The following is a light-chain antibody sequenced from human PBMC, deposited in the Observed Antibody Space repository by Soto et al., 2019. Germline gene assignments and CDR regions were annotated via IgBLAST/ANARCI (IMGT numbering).Light chain of an antibody. Sequence: QSALTQPASVSGSPGQSITVSCTGTSSDVGGYNYVSWYQQHPGKAPKLMIYEVSNRPSGVSNRFSGSKSGNTASLTISGLQAEHEADYYCSSYTSSSTSHYVFGTGTKVTVL. J-gene: IGLJ1*01. V-gene: IGLV2-14*01. CDR3: SSYTSSSTSHYV. CDR1: SSDVGGYNY. CDR2: EVS.